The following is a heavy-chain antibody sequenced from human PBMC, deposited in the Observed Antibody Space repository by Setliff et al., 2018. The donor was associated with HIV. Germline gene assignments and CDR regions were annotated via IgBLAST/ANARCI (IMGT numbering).Heavy chain of an antibody. J-gene: IGHJ6*02. Sequence: ASVKVSCKASGYTFTGYYVHWVRQAPGQGLEWMGWINPNNGGTNYAQKFQGRVTMTRDTSISTAYMELNRLRSDDTAVHYCARDDEMGTVTEHYYYGMGVWGQGTTVTVSS. CDR3: ARDDEMGTVTEHYYYGMGV. CDR1: GYTFTGYY. V-gene: IGHV1-2*02. D-gene: IGHD4-4*01. CDR2: INPNNGGT.